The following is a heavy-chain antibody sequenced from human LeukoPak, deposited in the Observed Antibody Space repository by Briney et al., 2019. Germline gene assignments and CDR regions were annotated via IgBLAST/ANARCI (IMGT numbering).Heavy chain of an antibody. J-gene: IGHJ4*02. D-gene: IGHD3-3*01. V-gene: IGHV4-31*03. CDR2: IYYSGST. CDR3: ASFNDLQPSFDD. CDR1: GGSISSGGYY. Sequence: NSSETLSLTCTVSGGSISSGGYYWSWIRQHPGKRLEWIGYIYYSGSTYYNPSLKSRVTISVDTSKNQFSLKLSSVTAADTAVYYCASFNDLQPSFDDWGQGTLVTVSS.